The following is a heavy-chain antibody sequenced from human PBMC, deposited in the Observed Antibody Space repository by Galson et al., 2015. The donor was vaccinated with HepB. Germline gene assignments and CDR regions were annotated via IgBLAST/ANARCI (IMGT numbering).Heavy chain of an antibody. V-gene: IGHV7-4-1*02. CDR1: GYTFTSYA. CDR3: AANYYGSGSYLYYYGMDV. CDR2: INTNTGNP. Sequence: SVKVSCKASGYTFTSYAMNWVRQAPGQGLEWMGWINTNTGNPTYAQGFTGRFVFSLDTSVSTAYLQISSLKAEDTAVYYCAANYYGSGSYLYYYGMDVWGQGTTVTVSS. J-gene: IGHJ6*02. D-gene: IGHD3-10*01.